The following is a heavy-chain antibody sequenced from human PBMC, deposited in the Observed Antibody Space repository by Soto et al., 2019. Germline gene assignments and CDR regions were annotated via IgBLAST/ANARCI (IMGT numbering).Heavy chain of an antibody. J-gene: IGHJ6*02. V-gene: IGHV3-23*01. CDR2: ISVSGDST. Sequence: PGGSLILSCAIDWLPFFSYFVSWVRQGPGKGLECVSSISVSGDSTYYADSVKGRFTISRDNSKNTLWLQMNSLRAEDTAIYYCAKGKVTAAVWTNGMDVWGQGT. CDR3: AKGKVTAAVWTNGMDV. CDR1: WLPFFSYF. D-gene: IGHD6-13*01.